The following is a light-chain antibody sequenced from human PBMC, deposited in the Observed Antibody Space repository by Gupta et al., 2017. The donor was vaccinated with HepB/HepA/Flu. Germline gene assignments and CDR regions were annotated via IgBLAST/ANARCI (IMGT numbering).Light chain of an antibody. Sequence: DVLMTQSPLSLPVTLGQPASISCRSSQSLLSSDGNTYLTWFQQRPGQSPRRLIYKVSLRDSGVPDRFSGSGSGTDFTLKISRVEAEDVAIYYCMQGAHWPWTFGQGTKVEIK. CDR1: QSLLSSDGNTY. CDR2: KVS. V-gene: IGKV2-30*01. J-gene: IGKJ1*01. CDR3: MQGAHWPWT.